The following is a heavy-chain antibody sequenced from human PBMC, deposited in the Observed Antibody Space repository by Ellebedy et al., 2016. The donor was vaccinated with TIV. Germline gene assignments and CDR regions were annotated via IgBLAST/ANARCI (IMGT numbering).Heavy chain of an antibody. CDR2: ISAYNGNT. J-gene: IGHJ6*02. Sequence: AASVKVSCKASGGTFSSYAISWVRQAPGQGLEWMGWISAYNGNTNYAQKLQGRVTMTTDTSTSTAYMELRSLRSDDTAVYYCASLDYYDSSAMTYGMDVWGQGTTVTVSS. CDR1: GGTFSSYA. D-gene: IGHD3-22*01. CDR3: ASLDYYDSSAMTYGMDV. V-gene: IGHV1-18*01.